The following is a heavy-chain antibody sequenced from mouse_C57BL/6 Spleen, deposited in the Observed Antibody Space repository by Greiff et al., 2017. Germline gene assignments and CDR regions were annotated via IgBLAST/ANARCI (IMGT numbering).Heavy chain of an antibody. CDR2: IDPSDSYT. Sequence: QVQLQQPGAELVMPGASVKLSCKASGYTFTSYWMHWVKQRPGQGLEWIGEIDPSDSYTNYNQKFKGRSTLTVDKSSSTAYMQLSSLTSEDSAVYYCARAWDVWGTGTTVTVSS. V-gene: IGHV1-69*01. J-gene: IGHJ1*03. CDR1: GYTFTSYW. CDR3: ARAWDV.